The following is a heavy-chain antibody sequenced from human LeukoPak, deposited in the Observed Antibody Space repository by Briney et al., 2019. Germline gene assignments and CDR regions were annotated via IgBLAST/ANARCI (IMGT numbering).Heavy chain of an antibody. CDR3: AKSGSYYPFDY. V-gene: IGHV1-18*01. CDR1: GYTFTSYG. CDR2: ISAYNGNT. J-gene: IGHJ4*02. Sequence: ASVKVSCKASGYTFTSYGISWVRPAPGQGLEWMGWISAYNGNTNYAQKLQGRVTMTTDTSPSTAYMELRSLRSDDTAVYYCAKSGSYYPFDYWGQGTLVTVSS. D-gene: IGHD1-26*01.